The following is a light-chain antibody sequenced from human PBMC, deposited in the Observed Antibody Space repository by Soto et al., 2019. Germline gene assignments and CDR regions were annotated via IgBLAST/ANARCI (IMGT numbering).Light chain of an antibody. CDR2: DAS. V-gene: IGKV1-13*02. CDR3: QQFDSFPLT. CDR1: QGISSG. J-gene: IGKJ2*01. Sequence: AIQLTQSPSSLSASVGARVTITCRARQGISSGLAWYQQKAGKPPNLLIYDASSLEGGVPSRFSGSGSGTDFTLTISSLQPEDFATYFCQQFDSFPLTFGQGTKLEIK.